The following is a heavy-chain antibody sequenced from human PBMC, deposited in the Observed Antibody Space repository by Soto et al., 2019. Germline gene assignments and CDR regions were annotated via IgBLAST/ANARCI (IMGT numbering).Heavy chain of an antibody. CDR3: ARETYGDYVGYFDL. D-gene: IGHD4-17*01. J-gene: IGHJ4*02. CDR2: IYYSGST. V-gene: IGHV4-59*12. CDR1: GGSISSYY. Sequence: SETLSLTCTVSGGSISSYYWSWIRQPPGKGLEWIGYIYYSGSTNYNPSLKSRVTVSVDTSKNQFSLKLSSVTAADTAVYYCARETYGDYVGYFDLWGQGTLVTVSS.